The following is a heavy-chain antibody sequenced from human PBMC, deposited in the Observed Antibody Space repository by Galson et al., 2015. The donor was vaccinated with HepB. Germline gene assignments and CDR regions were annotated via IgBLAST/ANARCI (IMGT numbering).Heavy chain of an antibody. CDR2: INPNSGGT. CDR3: ARTGRWRTFDS. CDR1: GYTFTGYY. J-gene: IGHJ4*02. D-gene: IGHD4-23*01. V-gene: IGHV1-2*02. Sequence: SVKVSCKASGYTFTGYYLHWVRQAPGQGLEWMGWINPNSGGTDYAQRFQGRVTMTTARSISTAYMELSRLRSDDTAIFYCARTGRWRTFDSWGQGTLVTVSS.